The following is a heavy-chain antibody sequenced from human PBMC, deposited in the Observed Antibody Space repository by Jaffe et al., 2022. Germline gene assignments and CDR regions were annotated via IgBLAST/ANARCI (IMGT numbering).Heavy chain of an antibody. V-gene: IGHV3-23*01. CDR3: AKSGGWYYHDYYYMDV. Sequence: EVQLLESGGGLVQPGGSLRLSCAASGFTFSSYAMSWVRQAPGKGLEWVSAISGSGGSTYYADSVKGRFTISRDNSKNTLYLQMNSLRAEDTAVYYCAKSGGWYYHDYYYMDVWGKGTTVTVSS. CDR1: GFTFSSYA. D-gene: IGHD6-19*01. J-gene: IGHJ6*03. CDR2: ISGSGGST.